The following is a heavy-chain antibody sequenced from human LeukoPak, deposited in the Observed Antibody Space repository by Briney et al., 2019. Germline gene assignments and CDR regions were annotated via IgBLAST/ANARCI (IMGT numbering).Heavy chain of an antibody. CDR1: GYTFTSYY. V-gene: IGHV1-46*01. J-gene: IGHJ3*02. D-gene: IGHD2-21*02. CDR2: INPSGGST. Sequence: ASVKVSCKASGYTFTSYYMHWVRQAPGQGLEWMGIINPSGGSTSYAQKFQGRVTMTTDTSSTTAYMELRSLRSDDTALYYCASVTGFDAFDIWGQGTMVTVSS. CDR3: ASVTGFDAFDI.